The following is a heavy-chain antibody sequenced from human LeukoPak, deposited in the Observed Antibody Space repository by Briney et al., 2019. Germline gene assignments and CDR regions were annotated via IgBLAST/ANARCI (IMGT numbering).Heavy chain of an antibody. CDR3: ARHGGVQLWIDY. Sequence: GESLKISCRGSVYSFNNYWIGWVRQMPGKGLEWMGIIYPGDSETRYSPSFQGQATISGDKSISTAYLQWSSLKASDTAMYYCARHGGVQLWIDYWGQGTLVTVSS. D-gene: IGHD5-18*01. J-gene: IGHJ4*02. V-gene: IGHV5-51*01. CDR2: IYPGDSET. CDR1: VYSFNNYW.